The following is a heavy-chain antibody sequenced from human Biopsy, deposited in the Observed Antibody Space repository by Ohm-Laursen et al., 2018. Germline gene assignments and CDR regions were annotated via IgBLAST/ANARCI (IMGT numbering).Heavy chain of an antibody. CDR2: TYYSGST. V-gene: IGHV4-59*01. Sequence: GTLFLTCTVSGGSISRDYWAWIRQPPGKGLQWIGYTYYSGSTNYNPSLNSRVTIAVDTSKNQFSLRLTSVTAADTAVYYCVRSNYHYYGFDVWGQGTTVTVSS. CDR1: GGSISRDY. CDR3: VRSNYHYYGFDV. J-gene: IGHJ6*02.